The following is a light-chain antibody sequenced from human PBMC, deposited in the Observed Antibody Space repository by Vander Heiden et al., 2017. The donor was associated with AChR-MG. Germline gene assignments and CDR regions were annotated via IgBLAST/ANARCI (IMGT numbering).Light chain of an antibody. Sequence: SSELTQDPAVSVALGQTVRITCQGDSLKKYYASWYQQKPRQAPVLVIYGKNNRPSGIPDRFSGSSSGNTASLTITGAQAEDEADYYCNSRDSSGNHQVFGGGTKLTVL. J-gene: IGLJ2*01. V-gene: IGLV3-19*01. CDR2: GKN. CDR1: SLKKYY. CDR3: NSRDSSGNHQV.